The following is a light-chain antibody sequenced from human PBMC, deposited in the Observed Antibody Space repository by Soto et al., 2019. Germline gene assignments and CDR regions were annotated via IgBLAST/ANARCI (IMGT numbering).Light chain of an antibody. CDR3: QQYGSSPYT. CDR2: GAS. V-gene: IGKV3-20*01. Sequence: EIVMTQSPGTLSLSPGERATLSCRASQSVTSSYLAWYQQKPGQAPRLLIYGASSRATGIPDRFGGSGSGTDFTLTISRLKPEDFAVYYCQQYGSSPYTFGQGTKLEIK. J-gene: IGKJ2*01. CDR1: QSVTSSY.